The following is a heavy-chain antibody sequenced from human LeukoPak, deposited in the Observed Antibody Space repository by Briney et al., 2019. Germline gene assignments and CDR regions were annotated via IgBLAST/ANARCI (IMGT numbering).Heavy chain of an antibody. CDR3: ARGRGDRAIAAAGTLDC. V-gene: IGHV1-3*01. CDR1: GYTFTSYA. Sequence: ASVKVSCKASGYTFTSYAIHWVRQAPGQRLEWMGWINAGNGNTKYSQKFQGRVTITRDTSASTAYMELSSLRSEDTAVYYCARGRGDRAIAAAGTLDCWGQGTLVTVSS. J-gene: IGHJ4*02. CDR2: INAGNGNT. D-gene: IGHD6-13*01.